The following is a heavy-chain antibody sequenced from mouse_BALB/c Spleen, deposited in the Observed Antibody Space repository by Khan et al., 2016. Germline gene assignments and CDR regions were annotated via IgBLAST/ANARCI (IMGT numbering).Heavy chain of an antibody. D-gene: IGHD2-1*01. V-gene: IGHV1S53*03. CDR2: ISPGNGDI. J-gene: IGHJ2*01. Sequence: QVQLQQSDTELVKPGASVKISCKASGYTFTDHAIHWVKQRPEQGLEWIGYISPGNGDIKYNEKFRGKATLTADKSSSTAYIQLNSLTSEDSAVYFCKISYGNPFDYWCQGTTLTVSS. CDR1: GYTFTDHA. CDR3: KISYGNPFDY.